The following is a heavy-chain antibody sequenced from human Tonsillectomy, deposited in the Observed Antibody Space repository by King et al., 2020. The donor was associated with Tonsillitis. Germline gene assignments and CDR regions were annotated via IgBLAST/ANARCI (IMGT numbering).Heavy chain of an antibody. V-gene: IGHV3-30*02. CDR2: LRSDGSSE. CDR1: GFTFSNYA. D-gene: IGHD1-14*01. Sequence: QLVQSGGGVVQPGGSLRLSCAASGFTFSNYAMHWVRQAPGKGLEWVAFLRSDGSSELYADSVEGRFTISRDNSRSTLFLQMNSLRPADTAIYYCAKEDSTTNPFDNWGQGTLVTVSS. J-gene: IGHJ4*02. CDR3: AKEDSTTNPFDN.